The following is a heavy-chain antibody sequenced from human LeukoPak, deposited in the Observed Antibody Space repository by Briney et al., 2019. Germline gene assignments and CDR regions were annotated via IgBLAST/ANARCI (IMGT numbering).Heavy chain of an antibody. Sequence: GGSLRLSCAASGFTFSDYYMSWIRQAPGKGLEWVSYISSSGSTIYYADSVKGRFTISRDNSKNTLYLQLNNLRAEDTAMYYCARDMTTVTAGDYWGQGTLVTVSS. D-gene: IGHD4-17*01. CDR2: ISSSGSTI. CDR1: GFTFSDYY. V-gene: IGHV3-11*04. J-gene: IGHJ4*02. CDR3: ARDMTTVTAGDY.